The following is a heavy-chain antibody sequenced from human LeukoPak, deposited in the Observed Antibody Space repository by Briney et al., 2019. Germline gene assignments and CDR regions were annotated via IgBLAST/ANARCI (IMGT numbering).Heavy chain of an antibody. Sequence: GGSLRLSCAASGFTFSAYWMHWVRQAPGKGLVWVARLNSDGSTTDYADSVRGRFTISRDNARNTLYLQMNSLRADETAVYYCARAGQYRFDYWGQGTLVTVSS. CDR1: GFTFSAYW. CDR3: ARAGQYRFDY. CDR2: LNSDGSTT. D-gene: IGHD2-2*01. J-gene: IGHJ4*02. V-gene: IGHV3-74*01.